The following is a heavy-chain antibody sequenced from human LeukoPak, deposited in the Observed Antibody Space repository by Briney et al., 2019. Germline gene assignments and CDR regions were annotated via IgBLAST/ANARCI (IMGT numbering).Heavy chain of an antibody. V-gene: IGHV3-21*01. CDR1: GFTFSSYS. CDR3: ARDRGRYYMDV. J-gene: IGHJ6*03. D-gene: IGHD6-25*01. CDR2: ISSSSSYI. Sequence: GGSLRLSCAGSGFTFSSYSMNWVRQAPGKGLEWVSSISSSSSYIYNTDSMKGRFTISRENAKNSLYLQMNSLRAGDTAVYYCARDRGRYYMDVWGKGTTVTISS.